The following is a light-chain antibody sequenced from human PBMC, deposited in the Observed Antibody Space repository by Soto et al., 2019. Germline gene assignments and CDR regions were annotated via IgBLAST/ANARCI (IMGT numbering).Light chain of an antibody. Sequence: EIVMPRSHATLSVSPRERPSLSFMASQSVINNYLAWYQKKPGQAPRLLIYGASTRATGIPARFSGSGSGTEFTLILSSLQSEDSAVYYCQQYNSWLWTFGQGTKV. J-gene: IGKJ1*01. CDR2: GAS. CDR1: QSVINN. V-gene: IGKV3-15*01. CDR3: QQYNSWLWT.